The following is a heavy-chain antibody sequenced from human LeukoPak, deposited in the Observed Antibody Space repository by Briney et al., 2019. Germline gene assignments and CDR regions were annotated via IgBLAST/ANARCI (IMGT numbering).Heavy chain of an antibody. CDR3: ARGARVRLADYAGAFDI. J-gene: IGHJ3*02. D-gene: IGHD4-17*01. CDR2: IYHSGST. Sequence: SETLSLTCAVSGGSISSGGYSWSWIRQPPGKGLEWIGYIYHSGSTYYNPSLKSRVTISVDRSKNQFSLKLSSVTAADTAVYYCARGARVRLADYAGAFDIWGQGTMVTVSS. CDR1: GGSISSGGYS. V-gene: IGHV4-30-2*01.